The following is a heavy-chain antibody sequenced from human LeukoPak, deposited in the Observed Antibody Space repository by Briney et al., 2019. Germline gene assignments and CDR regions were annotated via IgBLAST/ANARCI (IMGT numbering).Heavy chain of an antibody. Sequence: SETLSLTCTVSGGSISSSNYYWGWVRQPPGKGLEWIGSIYYSGGTYYNPSLKSRVTISVDTSKNQFSLKLSSVTAADTAVYYCARVPPLPDSSSWHFDYWGQGTLVTVSS. CDR2: IYYSGGT. D-gene: IGHD6-13*01. CDR3: ARVPPLPDSSSWHFDY. CDR1: GGSISSSNYY. V-gene: IGHV4-39*07. J-gene: IGHJ4*02.